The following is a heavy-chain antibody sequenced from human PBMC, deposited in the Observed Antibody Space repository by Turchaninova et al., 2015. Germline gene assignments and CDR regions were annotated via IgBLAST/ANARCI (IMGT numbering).Heavy chain of an antibody. V-gene: IGHV4-39*07. CDR3: ARDLFIRGWYDY. J-gene: IGHJ4*02. CDR2: IYYSGST. CDR1: GGSINTSSDY. D-gene: IGHD6-19*01. Sequence: QLQLQESGPGLVKPSETLSLPCPVSGGSINTSSDYWGWLRQPPGKGLEWIGTIYYSGSTYYNPSLNSRVTISVDTSKNQFSLKLSSVTAADTAVYYCARDLFIRGWYDYWGQGTLVTVSS.